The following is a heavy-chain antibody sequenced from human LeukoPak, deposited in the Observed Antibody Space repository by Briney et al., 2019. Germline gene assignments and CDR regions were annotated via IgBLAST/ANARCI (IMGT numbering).Heavy chain of an antibody. Sequence: PGGSLRLPCAASGFTFSSYSMNWVRQAPGKGLEWVSYISSSSSTIYYADSVKGRFTISRDNAKNSLYLQMNSLRADDTAVYYCAKGPNRVAAAGTPDYWGQGTLVIVSS. CDR3: AKGPNRVAAAGTPDY. V-gene: IGHV3-48*01. CDR1: GFTFSSYS. J-gene: IGHJ4*02. D-gene: IGHD1-14*01. CDR2: ISSSSSTI.